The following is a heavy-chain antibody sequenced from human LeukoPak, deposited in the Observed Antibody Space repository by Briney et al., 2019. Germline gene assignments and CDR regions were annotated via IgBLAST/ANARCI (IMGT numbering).Heavy chain of an antibody. Sequence: PSETLSLTCAVSGGSIGSTYWWSWVRQPPGKGLEWIGEIYHTGSTNYNPSLKSRFTISVDTSKNQFSLKMSSVTAADTAVYYCARGVHYDSSGYYWGYYYYYMDVWGKGATVTISS. J-gene: IGHJ6*03. CDR3: ARGVHYDSSGYYWGYYYYYMDV. V-gene: IGHV4-4*02. D-gene: IGHD3-22*01. CDR1: GGSIGSTYW. CDR2: IYHTGST.